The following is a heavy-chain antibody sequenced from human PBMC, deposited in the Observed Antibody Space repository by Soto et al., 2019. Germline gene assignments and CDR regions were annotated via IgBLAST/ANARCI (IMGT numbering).Heavy chain of an antibody. V-gene: IGHV4-34*01. D-gene: IGHD6-19*01. CDR3: AREKHPWVAVPVRQLKSTWWFDS. J-gene: IGHJ5*01. CDR2: INHSGST. CDR1: GESFSVYY. Sequence: QVQLQQWGAGLLKPSETLSLTCGVYGESFSVYYWSWIRQPPGKGLEWIGEINHSGSTNYNPSLKSRVTLSVDTSKNHLSLKLSSVTAADTAVYYCAREKHPWVAVPVRQLKSTWWFDSWGQGTLVTVSS.